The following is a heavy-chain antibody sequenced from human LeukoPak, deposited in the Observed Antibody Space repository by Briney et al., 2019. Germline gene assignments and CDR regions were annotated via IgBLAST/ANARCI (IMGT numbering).Heavy chain of an antibody. CDR1: VYTFTSYY. J-gene: IGHJ4*02. CDR3: ARVGRSSYGVFAY. Sequence: ASVNVSRKASVYTFTSYYMHWVRQAPVQGLEWMGIINPSGGSTSYAQKFQGRVTMTMDTSPSTVYMELSSLRSEDTAVYYCARVGRSSYGVFAYWGQGTLVTVSS. D-gene: IGHD4-17*01. CDR2: INPSGGST. V-gene: IGHV1-46*01.